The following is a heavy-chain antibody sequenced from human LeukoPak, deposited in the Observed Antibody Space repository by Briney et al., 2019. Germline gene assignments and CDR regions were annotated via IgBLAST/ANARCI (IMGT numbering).Heavy chain of an antibody. V-gene: IGHV1-2*02. CDR3: AKARIAAALWFDP. D-gene: IGHD6-13*01. J-gene: IGHJ5*02. CDR1: GYTFTDFH. CDR2: INPNSGGT. Sequence: ASVKVSCKASGYTFTDFHTHWVRQAPGQGLEWMGWINPNSGGTNYAQKFQGRVTMTRDTSISTAYMELSRLRSDDTAVYYCAKARIAAALWFDPWRQGTLVTVSS.